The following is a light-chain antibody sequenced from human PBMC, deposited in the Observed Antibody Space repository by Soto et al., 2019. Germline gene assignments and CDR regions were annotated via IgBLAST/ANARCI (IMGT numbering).Light chain of an antibody. V-gene: IGKV3-15*01. CDR1: QSVSSN. J-gene: IGKJ1*01. Sequence: EIVMTQSPATLSVSRGERVTLSCRASQSVSSNLAWYQQKPGQAPRLLIYGASTRATGIPARFSGSGSGTEFTLTLSSLQSEDFAVYYCQQYNNWTFGPGTKVDI. CDR3: QQYNNWT. CDR2: GAS.